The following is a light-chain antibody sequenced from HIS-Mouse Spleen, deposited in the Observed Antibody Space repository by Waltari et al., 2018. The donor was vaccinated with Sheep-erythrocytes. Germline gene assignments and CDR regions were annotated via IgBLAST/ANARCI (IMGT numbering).Light chain of an antibody. Sequence: QSALTQPASVSGSPGQSITLPCTGTSSDVGSYTLLSWYQQHPGKAPKLMIYEDSKRPSGVSNRFSGSKSGNTASLTISGLQAEDEADYYCCSYAGSSTPWVFGGGTKLTVL. CDR2: EDS. V-gene: IGLV2-23*01. CDR3: CSYAGSSTPWV. CDR1: SSDVGSYTL. J-gene: IGLJ3*02.